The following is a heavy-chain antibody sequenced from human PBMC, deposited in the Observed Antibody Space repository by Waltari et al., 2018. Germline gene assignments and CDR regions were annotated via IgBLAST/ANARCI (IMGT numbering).Heavy chain of an antibody. Sequence: EVQLEESGGGLVQPGGSLRLSCAASGFTFSSHWMHWVRQAPGKGLVWVSRTNGEGSSTSYADSFKGRFTISRDNAKNTLYLQMNSLRAEDTAVYYCSRDLQHGDFGRGRDYWGQGTLVTVSS. V-gene: IGHV3-74*01. J-gene: IGHJ4*02. CDR3: SRDLQHGDFGRGRDY. CDR2: TNGEGSST. CDR1: GFTFSSHW. D-gene: IGHD4-17*01.